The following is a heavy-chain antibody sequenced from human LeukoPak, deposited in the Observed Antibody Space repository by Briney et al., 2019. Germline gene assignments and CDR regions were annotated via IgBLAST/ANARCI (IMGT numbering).Heavy chain of an antibody. J-gene: IGHJ3*02. D-gene: IGHD3-22*01. V-gene: IGHV3-53*01. CDR2: IYSGGST. Sequence: GRSLRLSCAASGFTVSSNYMSWVRQAPGKGLEWVSVIYSGGSTYYADSVKGRFTISRDNSKNTLYLQMNSLRAEDTAVYYCARDSTYYYDSSVLDAFDIWGQGTMVTVAS. CDR1: GFTVSSNY. CDR3: ARDSTYYYDSSVLDAFDI.